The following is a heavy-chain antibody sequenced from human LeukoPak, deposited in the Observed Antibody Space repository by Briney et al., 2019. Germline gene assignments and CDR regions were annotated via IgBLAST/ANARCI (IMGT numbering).Heavy chain of an antibody. CDR2: ILYDGSNK. D-gene: IGHD2-2*01. J-gene: IGHJ4*02. V-gene: IGHV3-30*04. CDR1: GITFSSYA. CDR3: ARVMGRYCSSTSCYVDY. Sequence: GGSLRLSCAASGITFSSYAMHWVRQAPGKGLEWVAVILYDGSNKYYADSVKGRFTISRDNSKNTLYLQMNSLRAEDTAVYYCARVMGRYCSSTSCYVDYWGQGTLVTVSS.